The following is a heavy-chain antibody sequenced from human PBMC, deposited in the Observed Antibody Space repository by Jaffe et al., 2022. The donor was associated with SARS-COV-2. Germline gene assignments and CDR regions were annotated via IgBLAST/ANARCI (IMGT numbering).Heavy chain of an antibody. D-gene: IGHD3-3*01. CDR2: INHSGST. CDR1: GGSFSGYY. Sequence: QVQLQQWGAGLLKPSETLSLTCAVYGGSFSGYYWSWIRQPPGKGLEWIGEINHSGSTNYNPSLKSRVTISVDTSKNQFSLKLSSVTAADTAVYYCARGFYDFWSGYRHFDYWGQGTLVTVSS. J-gene: IGHJ4*02. CDR3: ARGFYDFWSGYRHFDY. V-gene: IGHV4-34*01.